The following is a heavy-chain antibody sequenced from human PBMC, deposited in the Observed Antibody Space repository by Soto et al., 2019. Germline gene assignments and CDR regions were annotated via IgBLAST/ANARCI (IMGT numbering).Heavy chain of an antibody. CDR3: AKDRTMARGIRAFDM. CDR2: ISGSGGMT. Sequence: PGGSLRLSCVASGFAFGNYPMAWVRQTPGKGLQWISTISGSGGMTDYEDSVRGRFTVSIDHSKDTVHLQMTSLRADDTAVYYCAKDRTMARGIRAFDMWGQGTTDTVSS. D-gene: IGHD3-10*01. J-gene: IGHJ3*02. V-gene: IGHV3-23*01. CDR1: GFAFGNYP.